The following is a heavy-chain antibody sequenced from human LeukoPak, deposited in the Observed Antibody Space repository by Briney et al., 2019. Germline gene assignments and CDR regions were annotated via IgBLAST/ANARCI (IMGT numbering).Heavy chain of an antibody. V-gene: IGHV3-30*12. Sequence: GGSLRLSCAASGFTFNIYAMHWVRQAPGQGLEWVAIVYYDGSVKYYADSVKGRFTISRDNSKNTLSLLMNRLRADDTAVYYCARGGGVEAAMALDYWGRGTLVAVSS. J-gene: IGHJ4*02. D-gene: IGHD5-18*01. CDR3: ARGGGVEAAMALDY. CDR2: VYYDGSVK. CDR1: GFTFNIYA.